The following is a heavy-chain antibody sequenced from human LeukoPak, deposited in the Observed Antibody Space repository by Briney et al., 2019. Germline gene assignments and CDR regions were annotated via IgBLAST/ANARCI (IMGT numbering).Heavy chain of an antibody. Sequence: GGSLRLPCAASGFTFSSYAMTWVSHAPAKGREWVAGISGSGGSTYYAASVKCWFTISRDNSKNTLYLQMNSLRAEDTAVYDWAKRALNWNSTMDVYWREGTLVTVSS. CDR2: ISGSGGST. CDR1: GFTFSSYA. CDR3: AKRALNWNSTMDVY. D-gene: IGHD1-7*01. J-gene: IGHJ4*02. V-gene: IGHV3-23*01.